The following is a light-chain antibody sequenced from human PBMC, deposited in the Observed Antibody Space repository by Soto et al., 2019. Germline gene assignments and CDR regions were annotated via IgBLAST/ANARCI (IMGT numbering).Light chain of an antibody. CDR3: SSYTSTSTPWV. CDR1: SSDVGAYKF. J-gene: IGLJ3*02. CDR2: EVS. V-gene: IGLV2-14*01. Sequence: QSALTQPASVSGSPGQSITICCSGTSSDVGAYKFVSWYRHHPGKAPQVMIYEVSNRPSGVSNRFSGSKSGNTASLTISGLQPEDEGDYYCSSYTSTSTPWVFGGGTKVTVL.